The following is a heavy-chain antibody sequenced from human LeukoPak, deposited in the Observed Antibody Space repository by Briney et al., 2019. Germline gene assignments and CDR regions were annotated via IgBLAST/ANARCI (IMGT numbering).Heavy chain of an antibody. D-gene: IGHD6-19*01. V-gene: IGHV6-1*01. J-gene: IGHJ4*02. CDR3: ARSVAGTFYFDY. CDR2: TYYRSKWSN. CDR1: GDSVSSNSVA. Sequence: SQTLSLTCAISGDSVSSNSVAWNWIRQSPSRGLEWLGRTYYRSKWSNDYTVSVKSRMTINPDTSKNQFSLRLSSVTPEDTAVYYCARSVAGTFYFDYWGQGTLVTVSS.